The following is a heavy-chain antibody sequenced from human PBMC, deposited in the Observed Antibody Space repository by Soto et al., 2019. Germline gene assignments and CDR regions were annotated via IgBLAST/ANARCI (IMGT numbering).Heavy chain of an antibody. Sequence: SETLSLTCTVSGGSISSYYWNWIRQPPGKGLEWIGYIYYSGSTTYNPSLKSRVTISVDTPKNQFSLKLTSVTAADTAVYYCARGTWGSAGYYFHMDVWGKGTTVTVSS. CDR3: ARGTWGSAGYYFHMDV. CDR1: GGSISSYY. D-gene: IGHD3-16*01. J-gene: IGHJ6*03. V-gene: IGHV4-59*01. CDR2: IYYSGST.